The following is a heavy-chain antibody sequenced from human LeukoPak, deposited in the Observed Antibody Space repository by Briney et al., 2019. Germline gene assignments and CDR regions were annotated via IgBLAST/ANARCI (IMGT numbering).Heavy chain of an antibody. CDR1: GGSFSGYY. Sequence: PSETLSLTCAVYGGSFSGYYWSWIRQPPGKGLEWIGEINHSGSTNYNPSLKSRLTISVDTSKNQFSLKLSSVTAADTAVYYCASLRTGDFDYWGQGALVTVSS. J-gene: IGHJ4*02. CDR2: INHSGST. D-gene: IGHD3-10*01. V-gene: IGHV4-34*01. CDR3: ASLRTGDFDY.